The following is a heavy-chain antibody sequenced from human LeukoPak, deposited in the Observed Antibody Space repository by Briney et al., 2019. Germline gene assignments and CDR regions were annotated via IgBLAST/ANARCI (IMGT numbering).Heavy chain of an antibody. Sequence: GGSLRLSCAASGFTFSSYWMSWVRQAPGKGLEWVANIKQDGSEKYYVDSVKGRFTISRDNAKNSLYLQMNSLRVEDTAVYHCGKERYGSSSVVDYWGHGTLVTVSS. D-gene: IGHD6-6*01. J-gene: IGHJ4*01. CDR3: GKERYGSSSVVDY. CDR1: GFTFSSYW. CDR2: IKQDGSEK. V-gene: IGHV3-7*03.